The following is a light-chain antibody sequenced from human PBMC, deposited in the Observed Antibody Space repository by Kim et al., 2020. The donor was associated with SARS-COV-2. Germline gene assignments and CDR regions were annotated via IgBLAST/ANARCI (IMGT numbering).Light chain of an antibody. V-gene: IGKV4-1*01. Sequence: VTINCKSSQNILYAANNLNYLAWYQYKAGQPPKLLISWASSREYGVPDRFSGSGSGTNFTLTITSLQAEDVAVYYCQPYYGYPPYSFGQGTKLEI. CDR3: QPYYGYPPYS. CDR1: QNILYAANNLNY. J-gene: IGKJ2*03. CDR2: WAS.